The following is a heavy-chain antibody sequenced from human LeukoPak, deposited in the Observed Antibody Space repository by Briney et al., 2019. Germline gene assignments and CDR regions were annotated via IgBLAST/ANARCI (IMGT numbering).Heavy chain of an antibody. CDR1: GFTFDDYG. V-gene: IGHV3-20*04. CDR3: ARGSLLSAHYYYYYMDV. D-gene: IGHD2-15*01. Sequence: PGGSLRLSCAATGFTFDDYGVSWVRQAPGKGLEWVSGINWNGGSTGYADSVKGRFTITRDNAKNSLYLQMNSLRAEDTALYYCARGSLLSAHYYYYYMDVWGKGTTVTVSS. CDR2: INWNGGST. J-gene: IGHJ6*03.